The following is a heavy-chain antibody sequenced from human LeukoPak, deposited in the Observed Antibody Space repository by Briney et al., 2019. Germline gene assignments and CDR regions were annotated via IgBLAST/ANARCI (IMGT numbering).Heavy chain of an antibody. D-gene: IGHD2-15*01. CDR3: ARELGYCSGGSCEP. Sequence: GGSLRLSCAASGFTFDDYAMHWVRQAPGKGLEWVSGISWNSGSIGYADSAKGRFTISRDNAKNSLYLQMNSLRAEDTALYYCARELGYCSGGSCEPWGQGTLVTVSS. CDR1: GFTFDDYA. CDR2: ISWNSGSI. V-gene: IGHV3-9*01. J-gene: IGHJ5*02.